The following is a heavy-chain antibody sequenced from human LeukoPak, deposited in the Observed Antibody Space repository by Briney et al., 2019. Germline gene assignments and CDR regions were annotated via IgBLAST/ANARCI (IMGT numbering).Heavy chain of an antibody. Sequence: ASVKVSCKASGYTFTSYGISWVRQAPGQGLEWMGWISAYNGNTNYAQKLQGRVTMTTDTSTSTAYMELRSLRSDDTAVYYCARETYDSSGYYSHYSDYWGQGTLVTVSS. CDR1: GYTFTSYG. V-gene: IGHV1-18*01. CDR3: ARETYDSSGYYSHYSDY. CDR2: ISAYNGNT. J-gene: IGHJ4*02. D-gene: IGHD3-22*01.